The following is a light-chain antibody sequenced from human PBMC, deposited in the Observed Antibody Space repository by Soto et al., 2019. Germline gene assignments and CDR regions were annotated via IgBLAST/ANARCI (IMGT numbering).Light chain of an antibody. CDR3: QQYNSQWT. CDR2: KAS. CDR1: QSISSW. Sequence: DLQLTQSPSTLSASVGDRVTITCRASQSISSWLAWYQQKPGRAPKLLIYKASSLESGVHSRFSGSGSGTEFTLTISSLQPDDFATYYCQQYNSQWTFGQGTKVDIK. V-gene: IGKV1-5*03. J-gene: IGKJ1*01.